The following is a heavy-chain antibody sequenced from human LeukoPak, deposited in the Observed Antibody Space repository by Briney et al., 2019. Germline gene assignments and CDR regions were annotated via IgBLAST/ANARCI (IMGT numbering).Heavy chain of an antibody. CDR1: GYSFTSYW. V-gene: IGHV5-51*01. D-gene: IGHD3-10*01. CDR3: ARHGPAGITMVRGVIIPKYYYYGMDV. Sequence: GESLRISCKGSGYSFTSYWIGWVRQMPGKGLEWMGIIYPGDSDTRYSPSFQGQVTISADKSISTAYLQWSSLKASDTAMYYYARHGPAGITMVRGVIIPKYYYYGMDVWGQGTTVTVSS. CDR2: IYPGDSDT. J-gene: IGHJ6*02.